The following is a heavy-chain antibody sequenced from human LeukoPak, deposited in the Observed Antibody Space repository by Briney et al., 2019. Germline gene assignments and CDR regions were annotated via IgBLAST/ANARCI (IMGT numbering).Heavy chain of an antibody. Sequence: SETLSLTCTVSGDSVTSGKYFWTWIRQSPGEGLEWIGYISFSGSTNYNPSLKSRVTISVDTSKEQLSLSLSSVTAADAAVYYCARNTGYYYYYGMDVWGQGTTVTVSS. CDR2: ISFSGST. D-gene: IGHD1-1*01. CDR1: GDSVTSGKYF. V-gene: IGHV4-61*01. CDR3: ARNTGYYYYYGMDV. J-gene: IGHJ6*02.